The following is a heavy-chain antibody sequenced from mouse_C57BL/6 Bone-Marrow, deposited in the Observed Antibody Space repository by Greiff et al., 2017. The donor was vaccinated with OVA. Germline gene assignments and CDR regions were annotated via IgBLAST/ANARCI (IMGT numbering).Heavy chain of an antibody. Sequence: VQLQQSGAELAKPGASVRLSCKASGYTFTTYWMHWVKQRPGQGLDWIGYINPGSGYTKYNQKFKDKATLTADKSSSTAYMQLSSLTYEDSAVYFCARDDGSYGFSYWGQGTLVTVSA. J-gene: IGHJ3*01. CDR3: ARDDGSYGFSY. D-gene: IGHD1-1*01. CDR2: INPGSGYT. V-gene: IGHV1-7*01. CDR1: GYTFTTYW.